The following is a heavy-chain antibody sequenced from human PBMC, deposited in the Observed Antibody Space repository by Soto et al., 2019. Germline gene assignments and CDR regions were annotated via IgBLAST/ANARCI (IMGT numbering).Heavy chain of an antibody. J-gene: IGHJ3*02. CDR2: IRGKAYGGTT. D-gene: IGHD6-13*01. CDR3: TRAGSGDSSSWYEAFDI. Sequence: GGSLRLSCTASGFTFGDYAMSWFRQAPGKGLEWVGFIRGKAYGGTTEYAASVKGRFTISRDDSKSIAYLQMNSLKTEDTAVYYCTRAGSGDSSSWYEAFDIWGQGTMVTVSS. CDR1: GFTFGDYA. V-gene: IGHV3-49*03.